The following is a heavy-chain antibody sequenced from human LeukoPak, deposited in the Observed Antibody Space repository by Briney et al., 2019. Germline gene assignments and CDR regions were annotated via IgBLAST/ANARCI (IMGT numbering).Heavy chain of an antibody. D-gene: IGHD3-3*01. CDR3: ARDITIFGVVNDDDP. CDR2: IKSDGSRT. J-gene: IGHJ5*02. V-gene: IGHV3-74*01. CDR1: GFTFSNYW. Sequence: GGSLRLSCAASGFTFSNYWMHWVRQAPGKGLVWFSRIKSDGSRTDYADSVKGRFTISRDNAKNTLYLQMNSLRAEDTAVYYCARDITIFGVVNDDDPWGQGTLVTVSS.